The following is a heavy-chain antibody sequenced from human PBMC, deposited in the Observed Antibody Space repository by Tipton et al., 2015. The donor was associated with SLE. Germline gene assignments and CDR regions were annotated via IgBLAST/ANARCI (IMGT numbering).Heavy chain of an antibody. CDR3: ALDGGTGSAFDS. Sequence: TLSLTCSVSGGSISTSSHYWGWIRQPPGKGLEWIGSISYSGTTFYNPSLKSRVTISADTSKNQFSLKLRSVTAADTAVYYCALDGGTGSAFDSWGQGTLVTVSS. CDR1: GGSISTSSHY. CDR2: ISYSGTT. V-gene: IGHV4-39*07. J-gene: IGHJ4*02. D-gene: IGHD1-1*01.